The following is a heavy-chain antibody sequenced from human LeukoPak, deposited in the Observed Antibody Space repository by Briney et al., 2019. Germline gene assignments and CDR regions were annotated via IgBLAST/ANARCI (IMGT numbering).Heavy chain of an antibody. CDR3: ARGIVAVAATAGDY. J-gene: IGHJ4*02. CDR2: INPNSGGT. D-gene: IGHD2-15*01. CDR1: GYTFTGYY. Sequence: ASVKVSCKASGYTFTGYYMHWVRQAPGQGLEWMGWINPNSGGTNYAQKFQGRVTMTRDTSISTAYMELSRLRSDDTAVYYCARGIVAVAATAGDYWGQGTLVTVSS. V-gene: IGHV1-2*02.